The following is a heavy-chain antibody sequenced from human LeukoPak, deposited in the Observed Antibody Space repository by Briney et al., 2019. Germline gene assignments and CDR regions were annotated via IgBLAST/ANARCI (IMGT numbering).Heavy chain of an antibody. J-gene: IGHJ4*02. V-gene: IGHV3-23*01. CDR3: AKWKYSNSGIDDY. CDR1: GFTFSSYA. D-gene: IGHD6-6*01. CDR2: ISGNGDNT. Sequence: PGVSLRLSCAASGFTFSSYAMSWVRQVPGKGLEWVSVISGNGDNTYYADSVKGRFTISRDNSKNMLYLQMNSLRAEDAAVYYCAKWKYSNSGIDDYWGQGTLVTVSS.